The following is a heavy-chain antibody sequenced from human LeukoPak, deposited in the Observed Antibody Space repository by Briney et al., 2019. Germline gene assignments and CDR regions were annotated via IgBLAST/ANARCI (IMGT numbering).Heavy chain of an antibody. CDR3: AKDYYYDSSGYYYVHDAFDI. Sequence: PVGSLRLSCAASGFTFDDYAMHWVRQAPGKGLEWASLISGDGGSTYYADSVKGRFTISRDNSKNSLYLQMNSLRTEDTALYYCAKDYYYDSSGYYYVHDAFDIWGQGTMVTVSS. CDR2: ISGDGGST. V-gene: IGHV3-43*02. D-gene: IGHD3-22*01. J-gene: IGHJ3*02. CDR1: GFTFDDYA.